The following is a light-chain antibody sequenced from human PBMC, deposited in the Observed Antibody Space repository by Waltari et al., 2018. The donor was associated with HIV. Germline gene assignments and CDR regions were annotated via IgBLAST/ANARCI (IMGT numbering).Light chain of an antibody. CDR1: YSNIGSNT. V-gene: IGLV1-44*01. J-gene: IGLJ2*01. CDR2: SNN. Sequence: QSVLTQTPSLSGTPGQRVTISCSGGYSNIGSNTVNWYQQFPGTPPRLLIYSNNQRPSGVPDRFSGSKSGTSASLVISELQSQDEADYHCAAWDDSLHGELFGGGTKLTVL. CDR3: AAWDDSLHGEL.